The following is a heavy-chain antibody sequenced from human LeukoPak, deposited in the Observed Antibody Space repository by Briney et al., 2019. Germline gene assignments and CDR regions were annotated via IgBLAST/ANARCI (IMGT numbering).Heavy chain of an antibody. V-gene: IGHV3-30*04. J-gene: IGHJ6*03. CDR2: ISYDGSNK. CDR1: GFTFSSYA. D-gene: IGHD6-13*01. CDR3: AREGVAAADAIPFGYSSYYMDV. Sequence: GGSLRLSCAASGFTFSSYAMHWVRQAPGKGLEWVAVISYDGSNKYYADSVKGRFTISRDNSKNTLYLQMNSLRAEDTAVYYSAREGVAAADAIPFGYSSYYMDVWGKGPTVTVSS.